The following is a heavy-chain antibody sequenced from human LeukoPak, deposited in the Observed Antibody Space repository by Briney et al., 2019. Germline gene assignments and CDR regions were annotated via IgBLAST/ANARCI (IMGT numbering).Heavy chain of an antibody. CDR2: IYTSGST. D-gene: IGHD3-10*01. CDR1: GGSISSGSYY. V-gene: IGHV4-61*02. J-gene: IGHJ3*01. CDR3: ARHKSVSYDAFDL. Sequence: SQTLSLTCTVSGGSISSGSYYWSWIRQPAGKGLEWIGRIYTSGSTNYNPSLKSRVTISVDASKNQFSLKLTSVTAADTAVYYCARHKSVSYDAFDLWGRGTMVTVSS.